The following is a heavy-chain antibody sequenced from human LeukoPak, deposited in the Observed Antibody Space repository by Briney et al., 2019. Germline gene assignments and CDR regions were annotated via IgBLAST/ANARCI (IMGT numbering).Heavy chain of an antibody. CDR1: GFIFSNYA. Sequence: PGGSLGLSCAASGFIFSNYAMTWVRQAPGKGLEWVSIIGGVSESFYYADSVKGRFTVSRDNSKDTLYLQINSLRDEDTAVYYCARRWLGDPYGMDVWGQGTTVSVSS. V-gene: IGHV3-23*01. CDR3: ARRWLGDPYGMDV. D-gene: IGHD3-10*01. J-gene: IGHJ6*02. CDR2: IGGVSESF.